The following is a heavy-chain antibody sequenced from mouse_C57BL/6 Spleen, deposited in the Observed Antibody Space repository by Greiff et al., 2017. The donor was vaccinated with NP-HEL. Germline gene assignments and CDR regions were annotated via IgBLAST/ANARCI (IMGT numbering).Heavy chain of an antibody. V-gene: IGHV1-22*01. CDR2: INPNNGGT. D-gene: IGHD2-3*01. CDR1: GYTFTDYN. CDR3: AREGYDGYSDYAMDY. Sequence: EVQLQQSGPELVKPGASVKMSCKASGYTFTDYNMHWVKQSHGKSLEWIGYINPNNGGTSYNQKFKGKATLTVNKSSSTAYMELRSLTSEDSAVYYCAREGYDGYSDYAMDYWGQGTSVTVSS. J-gene: IGHJ4*01.